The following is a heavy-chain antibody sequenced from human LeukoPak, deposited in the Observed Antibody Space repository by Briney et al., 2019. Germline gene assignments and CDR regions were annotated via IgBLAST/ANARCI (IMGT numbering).Heavy chain of an antibody. CDR3: VRLAQCVGSSCFAVHF. D-gene: IGHD2-2*01. CDR1: GYSISNGYY. V-gene: IGHV4-38-2*02. Sequence: SETLSLTCTVSGYSISNGYYWGWIRQPPGKGLEWVGSIYHRGSTYYNPSLRSRVTISLDRSKKKFSLKLTSVTAADTAVYYCVRLAQCVGSSCFAVHFWGQGTLVHVS. J-gene: IGHJ4*02. CDR2: IYHRGST.